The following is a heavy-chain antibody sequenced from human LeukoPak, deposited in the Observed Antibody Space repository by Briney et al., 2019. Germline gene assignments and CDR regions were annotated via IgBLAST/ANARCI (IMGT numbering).Heavy chain of an antibody. CDR2: IKEDGSER. Sequence: GGSLRLSCEGSAFIFSGHWMNWVRQTPGKGLEWVASIKEDGSERQYVDSVKGRFSISRDNTKGSLFLQLNSLRAEDTAVYYCASLDYGDYWFDPWGQGTLVTVSS. D-gene: IGHD4-17*01. CDR1: AFIFSGHW. V-gene: IGHV3-7*03. J-gene: IGHJ5*02. CDR3: ASLDYGDYWFDP.